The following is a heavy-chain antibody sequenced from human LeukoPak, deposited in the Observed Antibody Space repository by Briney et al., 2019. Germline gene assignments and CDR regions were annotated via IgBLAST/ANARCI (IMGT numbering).Heavy chain of an antibody. V-gene: IGHV4-59*08. J-gene: IGHJ4*02. CDR3: ATTGPKRSGGSCYYPFDY. CDR1: GSSINSYY. CDR2: IHYSGST. Sequence: PSETLSLTCTVSGSSINSYYWSWIRQPPGKGLEWIGYIHYSGSTNYNPSLKRRVTISIDTSKNQFSLELSSVTAAHTAVYYCATTGPKRSGGSCYYPFDYWGQGTLVTVSS. D-gene: IGHD2-15*01.